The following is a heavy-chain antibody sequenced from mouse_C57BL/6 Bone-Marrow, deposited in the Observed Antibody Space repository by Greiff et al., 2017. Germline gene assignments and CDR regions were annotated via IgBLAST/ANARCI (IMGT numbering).Heavy chain of an antibody. CDR1: GYTFTDYY. J-gene: IGHJ1*03. V-gene: IGHV1-26*01. Sequence: EVQPQQSGPELVKPGASVKISCKASGYTFTDYYMNWVKQSHGKSLEWIGDINPNNGGTSYNQKFKGKATLTVDKSSSTAYMELRSLTSEDSAVYYCARCPFSTTVVAHWYFDVWGTGTTVTVSS. D-gene: IGHD1-1*01. CDR3: ARCPFSTTVVAHWYFDV. CDR2: INPNNGGT.